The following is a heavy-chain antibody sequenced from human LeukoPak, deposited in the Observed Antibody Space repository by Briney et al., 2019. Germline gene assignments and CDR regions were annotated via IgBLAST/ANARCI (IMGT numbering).Heavy chain of an antibody. CDR3: AKGDGYFDY. J-gene: IGHJ4*02. CDR1: GFTFSSYG. V-gene: IGHV3-30*18. Sequence: GGSLRLSCAASGFTFSSYGMHWVRQAPGKGLEWVAVISYDGSNKYYADSVKGRFTISRDNSKNTLYLQMNSLRAEDTAVYYCAKGDGYFDYWGQGTLVTVSS. CDR2: ISYDGSNK. D-gene: IGHD5-24*01.